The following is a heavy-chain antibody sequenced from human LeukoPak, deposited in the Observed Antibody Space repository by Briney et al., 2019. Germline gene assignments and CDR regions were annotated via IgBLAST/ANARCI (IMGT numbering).Heavy chain of an antibody. V-gene: IGHV3-30*02. CDR1: GFTFSSYG. D-gene: IGHD2-21*01. Sequence: GGSLRLSCAASGFTFSSYGMHWVRQAPGKGLEWVAFIRSDGSNEYYADSVKGRLTISRDNSKNTLYLQMNSLRAEDTAVYYCTTVLPILWAGEYYFDYWGQGTLVTVSS. CDR2: IRSDGSNE. J-gene: IGHJ4*02. CDR3: TTVLPILWAGEYYFDY.